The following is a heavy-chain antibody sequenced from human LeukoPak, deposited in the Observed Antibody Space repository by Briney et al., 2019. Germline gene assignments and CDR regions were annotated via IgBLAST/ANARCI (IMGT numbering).Heavy chain of an antibody. Sequence: GGSLRLSCAASGFTFSSYSMNWVRQAPGKGLEWVSYISSSSSTIYYADSVKGRFTISRDNAKNSLYLQMNSLRAEDTAVYYCARELTEGFDYWGQGTLVTVSS. CDR1: GFTFSSYS. CDR3: ARELTEGFDY. V-gene: IGHV3-48*01. D-gene: IGHD3-9*01. CDR2: ISSSSSTI. J-gene: IGHJ4*02.